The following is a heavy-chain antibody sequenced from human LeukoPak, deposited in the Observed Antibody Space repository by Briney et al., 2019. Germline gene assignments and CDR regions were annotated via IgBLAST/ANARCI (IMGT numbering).Heavy chain of an antibody. D-gene: IGHD2-15*01. V-gene: IGHV1-8*01. J-gene: IGHJ3*02. Sequence: GASVKVSCKASGYTFTSYDINWVRQAPGQGLEWMGWMKPNSGDTGYAQKFKGRVTMTRNTSISTAYMELSSLRSDDTAVYYCATRWWSGGIMVVKDAFDIWGQGTMVTVSS. CDR1: GYTFTSYD. CDR3: ATRWWSGGIMVVKDAFDI. CDR2: MKPNSGDT.